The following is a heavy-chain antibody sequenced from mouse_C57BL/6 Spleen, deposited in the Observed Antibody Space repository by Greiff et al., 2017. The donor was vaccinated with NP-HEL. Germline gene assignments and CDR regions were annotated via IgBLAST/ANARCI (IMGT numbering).Heavy chain of an antibody. V-gene: IGHV14-1*01. Sequence: EVQLQQSGAELVRPGASVTLSCTASGFNIKDYYMHWVKQTPEQGLEWIGRIDPEAGDTAYAPKFQGKATMTADTSSNTAYLQLSSLTSEDTAVYYCTTGIYYYGSDYWGQGTTLTVSS. CDR3: TTGIYYYGSDY. CDR1: GFNIKDYY. D-gene: IGHD1-1*01. CDR2: IDPEAGDT. J-gene: IGHJ2*01.